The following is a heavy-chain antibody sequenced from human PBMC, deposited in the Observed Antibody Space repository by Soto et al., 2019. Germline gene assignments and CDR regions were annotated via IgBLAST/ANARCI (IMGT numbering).Heavy chain of an antibody. Sequence: LILSCAASGFTFSSYAMSWVRQAPGKGLEWVSAISGSGGSTYYADSVKGRFTISRDNSKNTLYLQMNSLRAEDTAVYYCAKSRSTYYYDSSGSLFDYWGQGTLVTVSS. V-gene: IGHV3-23*01. D-gene: IGHD3-22*01. CDR1: GFTFSSYA. CDR2: ISGSGGST. J-gene: IGHJ4*02. CDR3: AKSRSTYYYDSSGSLFDY.